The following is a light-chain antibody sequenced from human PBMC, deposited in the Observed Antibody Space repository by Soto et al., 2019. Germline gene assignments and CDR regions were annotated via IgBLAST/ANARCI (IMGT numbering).Light chain of an antibody. CDR3: HQYGRPQFT. Sequence: DIVLTQSPGTLSLSPGERATLSCRASQNVPANFLAWYQRKPGQAPRLLIYGASNRAADIPARFNGTGSGTDFTLSINTLEPEDFGMYFCHQYGRPQFTFGQGTKLDIK. J-gene: IGKJ2*01. V-gene: IGKV3-20*01. CDR1: QNVPANF. CDR2: GAS.